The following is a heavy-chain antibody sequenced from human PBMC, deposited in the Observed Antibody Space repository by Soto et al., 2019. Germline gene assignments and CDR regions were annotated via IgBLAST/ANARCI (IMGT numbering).Heavy chain of an antibody. CDR2: VYYTGST. V-gene: IGHV4-59*01. D-gene: IGHD6-19*01. CDR1: GGSISGSY. CDR3: PRSLAVPGAHTDY. Sequence: XASLSLTCSVCGGSISGSYWSWIRQSPGKGLEWLGYVYYTGSTNYSPSLRSRVSISVDTSKNEFSLRLSSVTAADTAVYFCPRSLAVPGAHTDYWGHGTQVTVSS. J-gene: IGHJ4*01.